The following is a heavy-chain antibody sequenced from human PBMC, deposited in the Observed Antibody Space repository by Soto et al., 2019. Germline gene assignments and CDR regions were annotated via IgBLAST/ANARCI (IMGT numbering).Heavy chain of an antibody. CDR3: ARHGSSRYYYYYYGMDV. V-gene: IGHV5-51*01. CDR1: GYSFTSYW. J-gene: IGHJ6*02. Sequence: GESLKISCKGSGYSFTSYWIGWVRQMPGKGLEWMGIIYPGDSDTRYSPSFQGQVTISADKSISTAYLQWSSLKASDTAMYYCARHGSSRYYYYYYGMDVWGQGTTVTVSS. D-gene: IGHD2-2*01. CDR2: IYPGDSDT.